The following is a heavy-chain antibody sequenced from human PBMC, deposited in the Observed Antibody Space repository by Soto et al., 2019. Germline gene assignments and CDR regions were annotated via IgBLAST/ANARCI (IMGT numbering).Heavy chain of an antibody. CDR3: ASGGNWFDP. CDR1: CGSISNYY. J-gene: IGHJ5*02. V-gene: IGHV4-59*01. Sequence: AETLSLTCNVYCGSISNYYWTWVRQSPEKGLEWIGYMYYNGNINYNPSLKSRVTISIDTSKNQFSLTLKSVTAADTAVYYCASGGNWFDPWGKGVLVTISS. D-gene: IGHD3-16*01. CDR2: MYYNGNI.